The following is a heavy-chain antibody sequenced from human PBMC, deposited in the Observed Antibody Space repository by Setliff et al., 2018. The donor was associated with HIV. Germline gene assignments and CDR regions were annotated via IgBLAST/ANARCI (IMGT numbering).Heavy chain of an antibody. CDR2: INLSGST. Sequence: PSETLSLTCAVYGGFFSGYYWSWIRQSPGKGLEWIGEINLSGSTNYNPSLKSRVTISIDTSKNQLFLNLTSVTAADTAVYYCARGSHASFWTGYGEMYFDPWGQGTQVTVSS. J-gene: IGHJ5*02. CDR3: ARGSHASFWTGYGEMYFDP. CDR1: GGFFSGYY. D-gene: IGHD3-3*01. V-gene: IGHV4-34*01.